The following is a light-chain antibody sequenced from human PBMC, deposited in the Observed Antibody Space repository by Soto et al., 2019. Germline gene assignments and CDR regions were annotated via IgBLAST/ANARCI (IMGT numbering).Light chain of an antibody. Sequence: QSALTQPASVSGSPGQSITISCTGTSSDVGGYNYVSWYQQHAGKAPKLMIYDVSNRPSGVSNRFSGSKSGNTASLTISGLQAEDEGDYYCSSYTGSSTVVFGGGTKVTVL. CDR2: DVS. J-gene: IGLJ2*01. V-gene: IGLV2-14*01. CDR3: SSYTGSSTVV. CDR1: SSDVGGYNY.